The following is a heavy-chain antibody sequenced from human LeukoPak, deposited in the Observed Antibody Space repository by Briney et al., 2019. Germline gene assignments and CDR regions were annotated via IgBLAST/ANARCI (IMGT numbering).Heavy chain of an antibody. CDR3: ARHGNSNYVSWFDP. J-gene: IGHJ5*02. CDR1: GGSFSGYY. D-gene: IGHD4-11*01. V-gene: IGHV4-34*01. CDR2: INHSGST. Sequence: SETLSLTCAVYGGSFSGYYRSWIRQPPGKGLEWIGEINHSGSTNYNPSLKSRVTISVDTSKNQFSLKLSSVTAADTAVYYCARHGNSNYVSWFDPWGQGTLVTVSS.